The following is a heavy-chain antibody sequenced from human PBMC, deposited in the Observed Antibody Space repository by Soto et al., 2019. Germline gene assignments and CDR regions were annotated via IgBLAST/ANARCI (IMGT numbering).Heavy chain of an antibody. D-gene: IGHD4-17*01. J-gene: IGHJ6*02. V-gene: IGHV1-8*01. CDR2: MNPNSGNT. CDR3: ARGGHTAGTFYYYGMDV. Sequence: ASVKVSCKASGYTFASYDINWVRQATGQGLEWMGWMNPNSGNTGYAQKFQGRVTMTRNTSISTAYMELSSLRSEDTAVYYCARGGHTAGTFYYYGMDVWGQGTTVTVSS. CDR1: GYTFASYD.